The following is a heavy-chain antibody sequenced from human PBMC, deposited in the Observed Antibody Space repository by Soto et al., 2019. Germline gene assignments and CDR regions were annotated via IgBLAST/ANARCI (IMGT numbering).Heavy chain of an antibody. CDR3: AKDTLYRAPGQYYFDY. CDR2: ISWNSGSI. V-gene: IGHV3-9*01. Sequence: GGSLRLSCAASGFTFDDYAMHWVRQAPGKGLEWVSGISWNSGSIGYADSVKGRFTISRDNAKNSLYLQMNSLRAEDTALYYCAKDTLYRAPGQYYFDYWGQGTLVTVSS. J-gene: IGHJ4*02. D-gene: IGHD3-16*02. CDR1: GFTFDDYA.